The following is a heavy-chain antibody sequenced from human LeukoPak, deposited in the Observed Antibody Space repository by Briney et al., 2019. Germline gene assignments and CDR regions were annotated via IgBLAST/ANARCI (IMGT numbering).Heavy chain of an antibody. CDR2: INPSGGST. Sequence: GASVKVSCKASGYTFTSYYMHWVRQAPGQGLEWMGIINPSGGSTSYAQKFRGRVTMTRDTSSSTAYMELSSLRSEDTAVYYCARVIALYGSGSSSLLYWGQGTLVTVSS. V-gene: IGHV1-46*01. D-gene: IGHD3-10*01. CDR3: ARVIALYGSGSSSLLY. CDR1: GYTFTSYY. J-gene: IGHJ4*02.